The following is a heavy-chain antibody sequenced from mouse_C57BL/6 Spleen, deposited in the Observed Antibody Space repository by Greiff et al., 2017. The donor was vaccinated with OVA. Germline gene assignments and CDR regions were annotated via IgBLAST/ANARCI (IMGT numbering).Heavy chain of an antibody. CDR1: GYAFSSSW. CDR3: ARVVDYAMDY. Sequence: VQLQESGPELVKPGASVKISCKASGYAFSSSWMNWVKQRPGKGLEWIGRIYPGDGDTNYNGKFKGKATLTADKSSSTAYMQLSSLTSEDSAVYFCARVVDYAMDYWGQGTSVTVSS. CDR2: IYPGDGDT. D-gene: IGHD1-1*01. J-gene: IGHJ4*01. V-gene: IGHV1-82*01.